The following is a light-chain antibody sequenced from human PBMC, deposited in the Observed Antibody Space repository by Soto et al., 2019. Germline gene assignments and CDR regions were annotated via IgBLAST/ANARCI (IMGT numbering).Light chain of an antibody. V-gene: IGLV2-14*01. CDR1: SSDVGGYNY. CDR2: EVS. CDR3: SSYTSSSRNV. Sequence: QSVLTQPASVSGSPGQSITISCTGTSSDVGGYNYVSWYQQHPGKAPKLMIYEVSNRPSGASNRFSGSKSGNTASLTISGLQAEDEADYYCSSYTSSSRNVFGTGTKVTVL. J-gene: IGLJ1*01.